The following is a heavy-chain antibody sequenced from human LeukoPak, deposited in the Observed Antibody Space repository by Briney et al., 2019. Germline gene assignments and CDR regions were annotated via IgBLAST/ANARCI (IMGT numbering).Heavy chain of an antibody. D-gene: IGHD3-9*01. V-gene: IGHV3-23*01. J-gene: IGHJ4*02. CDR1: GFTFSSYA. CDR3: ATLAHYDILTGYSNFDY. CDR2: ISGSGGST. Sequence: PGGSLRLSCAASGFTFSSYAMSWVRQAPGKGLEWVSAISGSGGSTYYADSVKGRFTISRDNSKNTLYLQMNSLRAEDKAVYYCATLAHYDILTGYSNFDYWGQGTLVTVSS.